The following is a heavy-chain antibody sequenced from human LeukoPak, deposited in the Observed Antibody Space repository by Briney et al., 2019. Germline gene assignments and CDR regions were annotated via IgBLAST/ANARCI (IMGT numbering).Heavy chain of an antibody. Sequence: PGGSLRLSCAASGFTFSSYSMNWVRQAPGKGLEWVSSISSSSSYIYYADSVKGRFTISRDNAKNSLYLQMNSLRAEDTAVYYCARDPGYYYDTGDNWGQGTLVTVPS. CDR3: ARDPGYYYDTGDN. CDR1: GFTFSSYS. CDR2: ISSSSSYI. D-gene: IGHD3-22*01. V-gene: IGHV3-21*01. J-gene: IGHJ4*02.